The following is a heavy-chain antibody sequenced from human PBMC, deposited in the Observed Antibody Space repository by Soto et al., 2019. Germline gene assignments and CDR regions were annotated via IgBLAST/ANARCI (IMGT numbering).Heavy chain of an antibody. D-gene: IGHD5-12*01. V-gene: IGHV3-15*01. CDR3: TTDRGGYSGYDYWYFEL. CDR2: IKSKTDGGTT. Sequence: GGSLRLSCAASGFTFSNAWMSWVRQAPGKGLEWVGRIKSKTDGGTTDYAAPVKGRFTISRDDSKNTLYLQMNSLKTEGTSVYYCTTDRGGYSGYDYWYFELWGRGTLVTVSS. J-gene: IGHJ2*01. CDR1: GFTFSNAW.